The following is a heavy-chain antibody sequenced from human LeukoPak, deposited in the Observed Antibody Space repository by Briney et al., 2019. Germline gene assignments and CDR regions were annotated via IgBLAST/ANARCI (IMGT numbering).Heavy chain of an antibody. CDR3: ARGVGYCSSTSCYHYYYYYYMDV. Sequence: SETLSLTCTVSSGSISSYYWSWIRQPPGKGLEWIGYIYYSGSTNYNPSLKSRVTISVDTSKNQFSLKLSSVTAADTAVYYCARGVGYCSSTSCYHYYYYYYMDVWGKGTTVTVPS. J-gene: IGHJ6*03. CDR1: SGSISSYY. CDR2: IYYSGST. D-gene: IGHD2-2*01. V-gene: IGHV4-59*01.